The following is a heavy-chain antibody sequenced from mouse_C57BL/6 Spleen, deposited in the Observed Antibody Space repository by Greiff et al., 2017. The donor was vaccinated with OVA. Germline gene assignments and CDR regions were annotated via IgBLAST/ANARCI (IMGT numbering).Heavy chain of an antibody. D-gene: IGHD4-1*01. Sequence: EVKLVESGGGLVKPGGSLKLSCAASGFTFSDYGMHWVRQAPEKGLEWVAYISSGSSTIYYADTVKGRFTISRDNAKNTLFLQMTSLRSEDTAMYYCARPGTRNGFAYWGQGTLVTVSA. J-gene: IGHJ3*01. V-gene: IGHV5-17*01. CDR3: ARPGTRNGFAY. CDR1: GFTFSDYG. CDR2: ISSGSSTI.